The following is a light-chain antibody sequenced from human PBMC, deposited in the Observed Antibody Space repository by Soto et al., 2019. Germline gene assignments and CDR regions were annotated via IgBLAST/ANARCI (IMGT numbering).Light chain of an antibody. J-gene: IGKJ5*01. CDR3: QQSNDWPGVT. CDR1: QTVSSN. Sequence: EIILTQSPDTLSLSPGEIATLSCRASQTVSSNYLAWYQQKPGQAHRLLIYGASTRATGIPARFSGSGSGTEFTLTISSLQSEDFAVYYCQQSNDWPGVTVGPVTRLEIK. V-gene: IGKV3-15*01. CDR2: GAS.